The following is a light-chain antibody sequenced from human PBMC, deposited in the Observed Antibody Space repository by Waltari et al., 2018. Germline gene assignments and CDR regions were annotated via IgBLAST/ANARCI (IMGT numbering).Light chain of an antibody. V-gene: IGKV3-20*01. CDR2: GAS. CDR1: QSVSSSY. J-gene: IGKJ5*01. Sequence: ELVLTQSPGPLSLSPGERAPLPCRASQSVSSSYLAWYQQKPGQAPRLLIYGASSRATGIPDRFSGSGSGTDFTLTISRLEPEDFAVYYCQQYGSSPVITFGQGTRLEIK. CDR3: QQYGSSPVIT.